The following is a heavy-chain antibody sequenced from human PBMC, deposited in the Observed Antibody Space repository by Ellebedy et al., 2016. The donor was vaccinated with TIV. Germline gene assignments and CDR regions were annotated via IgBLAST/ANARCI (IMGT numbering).Heavy chain of an antibody. D-gene: IGHD3-10*01. CDR1: GGSVSSTSDY. J-gene: IGHJ4*02. V-gene: IGHV4-39*07. CDR2: IYYSGST. CDR3: ARGSGPGFDF. Sequence: SETLSLTXSVSGGSVSSTSDYWGWIRQPPGKGLEWIATIYYSGSTYSNPSLQSRLTISLDTSKNQFSLNLRSLTAADTAVYYCARGSGPGFDFWGQGTLVTVSS.